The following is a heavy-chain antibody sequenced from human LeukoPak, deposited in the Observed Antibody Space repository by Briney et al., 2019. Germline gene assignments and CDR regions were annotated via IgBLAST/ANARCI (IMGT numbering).Heavy chain of an antibody. CDR2: IYYSGST. Sequence: SETLSLTCTVSGGSISSSSYYWGWIRQPPGKGLEWIGSIYYSGSTYYNPSLKSRVTMSVDTSKNQFSLKLSSVTAADTAVYYCARHSGDFWSGYFTGWFDPWGQGTLVTVSS. V-gene: IGHV4-39*01. CDR3: ARHSGDFWSGYFTGWFDP. J-gene: IGHJ5*02. D-gene: IGHD3-3*01. CDR1: GGSISSSSYY.